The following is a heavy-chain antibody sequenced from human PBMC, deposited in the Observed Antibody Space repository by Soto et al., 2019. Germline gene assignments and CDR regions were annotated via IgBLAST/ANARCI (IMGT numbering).Heavy chain of an antibody. V-gene: IGHV3-30-3*01. CDR2: ISYDGSNK. Sequence: QVQLVESGGGVVQPGRSLRLSCAASGFTFSSYAMHWVRQAPGKGLEWVAVISYDGSNKYYADSVKGRFTISRDNSKNTLELPMNRLRAEDTAVYFWAGDAKMPERFYYYGMDVWGQGTTVTVSS. J-gene: IGHJ6*02. CDR1: GFTFSSYA. D-gene: IGHD1-1*01. CDR3: AGDAKMPERFYYYGMDV.